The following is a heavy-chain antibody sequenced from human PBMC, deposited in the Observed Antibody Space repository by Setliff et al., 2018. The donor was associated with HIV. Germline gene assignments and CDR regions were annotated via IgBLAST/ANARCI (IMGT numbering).Heavy chain of an antibody. J-gene: IGHJ4*02. CDR2: IHSGDRT. CDR3: ARRDY. CDR1: GLSVSTDF. V-gene: IGHV3-53*01. Sequence: ETLRLSCAVSGLSVSTDFMIWVRQAPGKGLEWVSMIHSGDRTFYADSVKGRFIISRDTSKNTLFLQMSSLRVEDTAVYHCARRDYWSQGTLVTVSS.